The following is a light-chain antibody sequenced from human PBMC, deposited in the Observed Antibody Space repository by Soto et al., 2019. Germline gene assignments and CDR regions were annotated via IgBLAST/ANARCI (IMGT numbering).Light chain of an antibody. CDR3: RQRRIWPAMT. J-gene: IGKJ5*01. CDR2: YAS. V-gene: IGKV3-11*01. CDR1: QNVRSY. Sequence: EIVLTQSPATLSLSPGERATLSCRASQNVRSYLAWYQQKPGQAPRLLIYYASKRATGIPARFSGSGSGTDVSPLTSSRLPQDFVVYYCRQRRIWPAMTFGRGTQLEIK.